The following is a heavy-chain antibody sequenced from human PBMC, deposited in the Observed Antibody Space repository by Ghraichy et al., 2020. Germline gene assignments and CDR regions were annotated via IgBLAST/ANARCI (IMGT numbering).Heavy chain of an antibody. J-gene: IGHJ4*02. D-gene: IGHD3-10*01. CDR3: ATRPVASSFFGVFDY. Sequence: SETLSLTCTVSAGSISSHYWSWIRQPPGRRLEWIGYVHISGGTNYNPSLKSRVTMSIDPSKNQFSLNLNSVTAADTAVYYCATRPVASSFFGVFDYWGQGTLVTVSS. CDR2: VHISGGT. V-gene: IGHV4-59*11. CDR1: AGSISSHY.